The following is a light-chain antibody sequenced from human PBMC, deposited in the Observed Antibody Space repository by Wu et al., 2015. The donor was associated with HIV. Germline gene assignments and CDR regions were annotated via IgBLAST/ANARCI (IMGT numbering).Light chain of an antibody. V-gene: IGKV3-20*01. CDR1: QSVSSNY. CDR3: QQYGTSPLT. Sequence: EIVVTQSPGTLSLSPGERATLSCRASQSVSSNYLAWYQQKPGQAPRLLIYGASSRATGIPDRFSGSGSGTDFTLSISRLEPEDFAVYYCQQYGTSPLTFGGGPKVEI. J-gene: IGKJ4*01. CDR2: GAS.